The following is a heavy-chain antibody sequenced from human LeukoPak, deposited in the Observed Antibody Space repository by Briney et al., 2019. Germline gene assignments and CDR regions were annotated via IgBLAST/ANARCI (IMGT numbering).Heavy chain of an antibody. CDR1: GFTVSSNY. CDR3: ATILHSSGWIYFDY. D-gene: IGHD6-19*01. J-gene: IGHJ4*02. CDR2: IYSGGST. V-gene: IGHV3-53*01. Sequence: GGSLRLSCAASGFTVSSNYMSWVRQAPGKGLEWVSVIYSGGSTYYADSVKGRFTISRDNSKNTLYLQMNSLRAEDTAVYYCATILHSSGWIYFDYWGQGTLVTVSS.